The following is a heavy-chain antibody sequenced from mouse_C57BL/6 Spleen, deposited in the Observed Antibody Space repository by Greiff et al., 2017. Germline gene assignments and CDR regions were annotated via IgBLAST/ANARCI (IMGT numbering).Heavy chain of an antibody. D-gene: IGHD1-2*01. V-gene: IGHV1-64*01. CDR1: GYTFTSYW. Sequence: VQLQQPGPELVKPGASVKLSCKASGYTFTSYWMHWVKQRPGQGLEWIGMIHPNSGSTNYNEKFKSKATLAVDKSSSTAYMKLSSLTSEDSAVYYCARTAHTSGYDYWGKGTTLTV. CDR2: IHPNSGST. J-gene: IGHJ2*01. CDR3: ARTAHTSGYDY.